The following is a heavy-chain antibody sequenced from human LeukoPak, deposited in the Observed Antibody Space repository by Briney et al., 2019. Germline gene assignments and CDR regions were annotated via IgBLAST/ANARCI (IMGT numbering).Heavy chain of an antibody. CDR1: GGSFSGYY. CDR2: INHSGST. J-gene: IGHJ4*02. Sequence: PSETLSLTCAVYGGSFSGYYWSWIRQPPGKGLEWIGEINHSGSTNYNPSLKSRVTISVDTSKNQFSLKLSSVTAADTAVYYCARLALISSSWYVKPVNDYWGQGTLVTVSS. CDR3: ARLALISSSWYVKPVNDY. V-gene: IGHV4-34*01. D-gene: IGHD6-13*01.